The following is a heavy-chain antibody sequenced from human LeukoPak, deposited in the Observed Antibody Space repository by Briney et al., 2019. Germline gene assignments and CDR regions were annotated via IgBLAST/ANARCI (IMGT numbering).Heavy chain of an antibody. V-gene: IGHV3-74*01. CDR1: GFTFNNYW. Sequence: GGSLRLSCATSGFTFNNYWVHWVRQAPGKGVVWVSNINTDGTTIHYADSVRGRFTISRDNAKSTVFLQMNSLRVEDTAFYYCARGPPGYRVGDYWGPGTLVTVSS. J-gene: IGHJ4*02. CDR3: ARGPPGYRVGDY. CDR2: INTDGTTI. D-gene: IGHD2-2*03.